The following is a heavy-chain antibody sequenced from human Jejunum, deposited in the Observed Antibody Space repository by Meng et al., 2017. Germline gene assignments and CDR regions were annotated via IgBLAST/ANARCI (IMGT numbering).Heavy chain of an antibody. Sequence: QVHLQESGPGPIRPSQPLSLTCTVSGDSLTSGPYYWSWIRQPAGEGLEWLGRISASGTTNYNISLNNRATISLDTSSNQFSLKLSSVTAADTAVYYCARSSGTYYSWWFDPWGQGTLVTVSS. J-gene: IGHJ5*02. CDR1: GDSLTSGPYY. D-gene: IGHD3-10*01. CDR2: ISASGTT. V-gene: IGHV4-61*02. CDR3: ARSSGTYYSWWFDP.